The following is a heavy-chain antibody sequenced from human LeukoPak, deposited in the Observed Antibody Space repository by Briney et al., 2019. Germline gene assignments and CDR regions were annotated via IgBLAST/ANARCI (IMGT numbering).Heavy chain of an antibody. V-gene: IGHV1-18*01. D-gene: IGHD3-16*02. Sequence: ASVKVSCKASGYTFSSYGITWVRQAPGQGLERMGWISAYNGNTNCAQKIQDRVTMTTDTYTSTAYMELRRLRADDTAVYYCAREEYVWGSYRDVDYWGQGTLVTVSS. CDR2: ISAYNGNT. CDR1: GYTFSSYG. CDR3: AREEYVWGSYRDVDY. J-gene: IGHJ4*02.